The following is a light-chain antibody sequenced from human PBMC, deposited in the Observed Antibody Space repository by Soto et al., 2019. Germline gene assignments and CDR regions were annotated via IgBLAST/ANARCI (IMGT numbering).Light chain of an antibody. CDR2: DAS. J-gene: IGKJ2*01. CDR1: QRVSAS. CDR3: QQRTDSYT. V-gene: IGKV3-11*01. Sequence: EIVLTQSPVTLSLSPGERATLSCRASQRVSASLAWYQQKPGQAPRLLFYDASIRATGIPARFSGSGSGTDFTLTISSLEPEDFAVYYCQQRTDSYTFGQGTKLEI.